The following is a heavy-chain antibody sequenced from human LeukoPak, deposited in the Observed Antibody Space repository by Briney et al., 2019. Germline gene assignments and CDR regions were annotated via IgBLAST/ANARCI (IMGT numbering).Heavy chain of an antibody. Sequence: PGGSLRLSCAASGFTFSSYAMSWVRQAPGKGLEWVALISYDGSNTYYADSVKGRFTISRDISKNTLYLQMNSLRAEDTAVYYCAKSGFSTSWYYFDYWGQGSLVTVSS. CDR2: ISYDGSNT. D-gene: IGHD6-13*01. V-gene: IGHV3-30*18. J-gene: IGHJ4*02. CDR1: GFTFSSYA. CDR3: AKSGFSTSWYYFDY.